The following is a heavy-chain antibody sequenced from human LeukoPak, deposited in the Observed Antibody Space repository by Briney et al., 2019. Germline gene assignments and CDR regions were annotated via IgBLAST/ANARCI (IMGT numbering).Heavy chain of an antibody. Sequence: GGSLRLSCAASGFTVSSNHMSWVRQAPGKGLEWVSVIYSGGSKDYADSVKGRFTISRDNAKNTLYLQMNSLRAEDTAVYYCATSRTFDYWGQGTLVTVSS. CDR1: GFTVSSNH. D-gene: IGHD1-14*01. J-gene: IGHJ4*02. CDR3: ATSRTFDY. CDR2: IYSGGSK. V-gene: IGHV3-53*01.